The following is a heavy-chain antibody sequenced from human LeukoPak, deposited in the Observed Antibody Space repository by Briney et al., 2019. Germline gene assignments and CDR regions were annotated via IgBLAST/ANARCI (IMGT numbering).Heavy chain of an antibody. CDR3: AKDLVWFGELTWSPLSDGGGYLDY. J-gene: IGHJ4*02. CDR1: GFTFSSYA. D-gene: IGHD3-10*01. Sequence: GGSLRLSCAASGFTFSSYAMSWVRQAPGKGLEWVSAISGSGGSTYYADSVKGRFTISRDNSKNTLYLQMNSLRAEDTAVYYCAKDLVWFGELTWSPLSDGGGYLDYWGQGTLVTVSS. V-gene: IGHV3-23*01. CDR2: ISGSGGST.